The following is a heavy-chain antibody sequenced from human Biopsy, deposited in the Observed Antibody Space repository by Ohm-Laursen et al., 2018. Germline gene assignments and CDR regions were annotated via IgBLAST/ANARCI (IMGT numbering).Heavy chain of an antibody. CDR3: ARWYGDLFYYYNGMDV. CDR2: ITSRTSST. Sequence: RLSCSASGFTFNVYSIVWVRQAPGKGLEWVSSITSRTSSTYYADSVKGRVTTSRDNANNSVSLQMNNLRVDDTAVYYCARWYGDLFYYYNGMDVWGQGITVTVSS. V-gene: IGHV3-21*01. D-gene: IGHD3-10*01. CDR1: GFTFNVYS. J-gene: IGHJ6*02.